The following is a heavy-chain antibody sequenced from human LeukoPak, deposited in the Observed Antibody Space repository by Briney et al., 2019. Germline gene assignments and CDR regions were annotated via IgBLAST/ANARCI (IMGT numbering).Heavy chain of an antibody. V-gene: IGHV1-2*06. CDR2: INPNSGGT. Sequence: GASVKVSCKASGYTFTGYYMHWVRQAPGQGLEWMGRINPNSGGTNYAQKFQGRVTMTRDTSISTAYMELSRLRSDDTAVYYCARCPVTMVRGVIIVDAFDIWGQGTMVTVSS. CDR1: GYTFTGYY. J-gene: IGHJ3*02. CDR3: ARCPVTMVRGVIIVDAFDI. D-gene: IGHD3-10*01.